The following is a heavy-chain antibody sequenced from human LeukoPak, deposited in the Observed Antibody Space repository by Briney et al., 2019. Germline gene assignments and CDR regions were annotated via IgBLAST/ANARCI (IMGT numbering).Heavy chain of an antibody. V-gene: IGHV3-23*01. CDR2: IRSGGISK. Sequence: GGSLRLSCAASGFTFSAYAMTWVRQGPGKGLEWVANIRSGGISKNYADSVRGRFAISRDDSTSTLYLEMNSLRAEDTAVYYCAKTYYDSGCLIDYWGQGTLVTVSA. CDR3: AKTYYDSGCLIDY. D-gene: IGHD3-22*01. CDR1: GFTFSAYA. J-gene: IGHJ4*02.